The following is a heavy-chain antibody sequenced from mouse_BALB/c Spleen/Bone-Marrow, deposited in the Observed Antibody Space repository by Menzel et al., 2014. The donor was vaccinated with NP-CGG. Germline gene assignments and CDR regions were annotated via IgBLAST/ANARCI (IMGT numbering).Heavy chain of an antibody. J-gene: IGHJ1*01. V-gene: IGHV1-31*01. CDR3: ESRGEYFDV. CDR1: GYSFTGYY. CDR2: IYPYNGVS. Sequence: VQLQQSGPELVKPGASVKISCKASGYSFTGYYMHWAKQSHGNSLDWIGYIYPYNGVSSYNQKFEGKATLTVDKSSSTAYMELRSLTSDDSAVYYCESRGEYFDVWGAGTTVTVSS.